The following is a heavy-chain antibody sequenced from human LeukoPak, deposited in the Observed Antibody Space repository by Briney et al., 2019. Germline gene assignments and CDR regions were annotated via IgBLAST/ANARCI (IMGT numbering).Heavy chain of an antibody. CDR2: ISWNNGSI. V-gene: IGHV3-9*01. CDR1: GFTFDDYA. CDR3: AKEQETYYYDSSGLTPDY. J-gene: IGHJ4*02. D-gene: IGHD3-22*01. Sequence: GGSLRLSCAASGFTFDDYAMHWVRQAPGKGLEWVSGISWNNGSIGYADPVKGRFTISRDNAKNSLYLQMNSLRAEDTALYYCAKEQETYYYDSSGLTPDYWGQGTLVTVSS.